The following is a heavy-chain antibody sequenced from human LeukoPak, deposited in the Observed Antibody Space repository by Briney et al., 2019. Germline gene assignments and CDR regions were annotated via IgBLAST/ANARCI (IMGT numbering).Heavy chain of an antibody. CDR1: GFTFSGCG. J-gene: IGHJ4*02. V-gene: IGHV3-23*01. CDR3: AKDIDYGDYVVS. D-gene: IGHD4-17*01. Sequence: GGSLRLSCAASGFTFSGCGMSWVRQAPGKGLEWVSAIRSSGGTTYYADSVKGRFTISRDNSKNTLYLQMNSLRAEDTAVYYCAKDIDYGDYVVSWGQGTLVTVSS. CDR2: IRSSGGTT.